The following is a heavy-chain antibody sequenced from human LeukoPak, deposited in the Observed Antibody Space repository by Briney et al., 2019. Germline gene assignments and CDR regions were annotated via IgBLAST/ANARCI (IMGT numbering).Heavy chain of an antibody. J-gene: IGHJ4*02. CDR1: GFTFSSYG. D-gene: IGHD4-17*01. CDR2: ISYDGSNK. V-gene: IGHV3-30*03. Sequence: GGSLRLSCAASGFTFSSYGMHWVCQAPGKGLEWVAVISYDGSNKYYADSVKGRFTISRDNSKNTLYLQMNSLRAEDTAVYYCARVFIGDYGDYQFDYWGQGTLVTASS. CDR3: ARVFIGDYGDYQFDY.